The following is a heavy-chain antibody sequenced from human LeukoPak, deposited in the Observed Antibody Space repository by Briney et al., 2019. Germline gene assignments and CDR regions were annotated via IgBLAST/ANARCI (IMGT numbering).Heavy chain of an antibody. J-gene: IGHJ4*02. V-gene: IGHV1-2*02. CDR2: INPNSGGT. Sequence: ASVKVSCKASGYTFTGYYMRWVRQAPGQGLEWMGWINPNSGGTNYAQKFQGRVTMTRDTSISTAYMELSRLRSDDTAVYYCARSDYGDYVFSYWGQGTLVTVSS. CDR3: ARSDYGDYVFSY. D-gene: IGHD4-17*01. CDR1: GYTFTGYY.